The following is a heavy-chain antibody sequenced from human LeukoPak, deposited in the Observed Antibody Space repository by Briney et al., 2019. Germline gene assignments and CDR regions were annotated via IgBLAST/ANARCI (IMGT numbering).Heavy chain of an antibody. CDR3: ARVPRSGSYRHFDY. D-gene: IGHD1-26*01. CDR1: GFTVSSNY. CDR2: IFSSSDT. J-gene: IGHJ4*02. V-gene: IGHV3-53*01. Sequence: GGSLRLSCAASGFTVSSNYMSWVRQVPGKGLEWVSVIFSSSDTYYADSVKGRFTISRDNSKNTLYLQMNSLRAEDTAVYYCARVPRSGSYRHFDYWGQGTLVTVSS.